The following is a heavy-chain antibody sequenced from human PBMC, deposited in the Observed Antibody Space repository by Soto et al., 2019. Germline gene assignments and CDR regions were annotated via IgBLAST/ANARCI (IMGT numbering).Heavy chain of an antibody. CDR3: ARCNGSGYAREDLDY. J-gene: IGHJ4*02. D-gene: IGHD5-12*01. CDR1: GGSFSGYY. V-gene: IGHV4-34*01. Sequence: SETLSLTCAVYGGSFSGYYWSWIRQPPGKGLEWIGEINHSGSTNYNPSLKSRVTISVDTSKNQFSLKLSSVTAADTAVYYCARCNGSGYAREDLDYWGQGTLVTVSS. CDR2: INHSGST.